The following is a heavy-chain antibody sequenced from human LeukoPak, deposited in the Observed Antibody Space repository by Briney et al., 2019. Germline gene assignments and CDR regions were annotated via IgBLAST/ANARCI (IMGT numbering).Heavy chain of an antibody. D-gene: IGHD3-3*01. CDR1: GYTFTGYY. CDR2: INPNSGGA. J-gene: IGHJ6*03. CDR3: ARVGGADTIFGVLSYYYMDV. V-gene: IGHV1-2*02. Sequence: ASVKVSCKASGYTFTGYYMHWVRQAPGQGLEWMGWINPNSGGANYAQKFQGRVTMTRDTSISTAYMELSRLRSDDTAVYYCARVGGADTIFGVLSYYYMDVWGKGTTVTVSS.